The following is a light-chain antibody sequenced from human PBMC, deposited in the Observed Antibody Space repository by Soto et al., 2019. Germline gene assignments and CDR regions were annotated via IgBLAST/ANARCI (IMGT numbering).Light chain of an antibody. CDR2: DAS. V-gene: IGKV1-5*01. CDR3: QQYENYWT. Sequence: DIQMTQSPSTLSASVGDRVTITCRASQSISTWLAWYQQEPGKAPKLLIYDASNLESGVPSRFSGSGSGTEFTLTISNLQPDDFATYYCQQYENYWTFGQGTKVDIK. CDR1: QSISTW. J-gene: IGKJ1*01.